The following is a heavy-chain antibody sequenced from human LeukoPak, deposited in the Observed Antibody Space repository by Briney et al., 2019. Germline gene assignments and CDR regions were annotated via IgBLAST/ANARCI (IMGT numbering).Heavy chain of an antibody. Sequence: SETLSLTCAVYGGSFSGYYWSWIRQPPGKGLEWIGEINHSGSTNYNPSLKSRVTISVDTSKNQFSLKLSSVTAADTAVYYCARGIVVVRARLGWYFDLWGRGTLVTVSS. V-gene: IGHV4-34*01. CDR2: INHSGST. J-gene: IGHJ2*01. D-gene: IGHD3-22*01. CDR1: GGSFSGYY. CDR3: ARGIVVVRARLGWYFDL.